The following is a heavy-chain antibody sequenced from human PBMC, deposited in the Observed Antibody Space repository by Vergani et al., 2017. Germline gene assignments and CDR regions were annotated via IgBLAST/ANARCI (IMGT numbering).Heavy chain of an antibody. V-gene: IGHV4-61*02. CDR2: IHTSGST. D-gene: IGHD2-15*01. CDR3: ARGSCLGGSCYKPLFDY. Sequence: QVQLQESGPGLVKPSQTLSLTCTVSGSSITSHNYYWSWIRQPAGKGLEWMGRIHTSGSTNYNPSLKSRVTMSEDTSKNQFSLNLTSVPAADTAVYFCARGSCLGGSCYKPLFDYWGQGILVTVSS. J-gene: IGHJ4*02. CDR1: GSSITSHNYY.